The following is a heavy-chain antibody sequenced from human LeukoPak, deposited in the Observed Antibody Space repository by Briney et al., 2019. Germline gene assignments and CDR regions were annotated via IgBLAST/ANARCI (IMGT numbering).Heavy chain of an antibody. CDR1: GGSFSGYY. CDR2: INHSGST. V-gene: IGHV4-34*01. CDR3: ARGHYDYVWGSYRYTRNDYYYYMDV. D-gene: IGHD3-16*02. Sequence: SEILSLTCAVYGGSFSGYYWSWIRQPPGKGLEWIGEINHSGSTNYNPSLKSRVTISVDTSKNQFSPKLSYVTAADTAVYYCARGHYDYVWGSYRYTRNDYYYYMDVWGKGTTVTVSS. J-gene: IGHJ6*03.